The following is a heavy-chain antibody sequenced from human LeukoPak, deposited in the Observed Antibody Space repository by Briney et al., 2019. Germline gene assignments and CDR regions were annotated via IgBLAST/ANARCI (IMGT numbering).Heavy chain of an antibody. V-gene: IGHV3-30*18. CDR3: AKDGLWFGDLTYFDY. CDR1: GFTFSSFG. J-gene: IGHJ4*02. Sequence: GGSLRLSCAGSGFTFSSFGMHWVRQAPGKGLEWVAVISHDGSYEYYADSMKGRFTISRDTSKNTLYLQMNSLRAEDTAVYYCAKDGLWFGDLTYFDYWGQGVLVTVSS. CDR2: ISHDGSYE. D-gene: IGHD3-10*01.